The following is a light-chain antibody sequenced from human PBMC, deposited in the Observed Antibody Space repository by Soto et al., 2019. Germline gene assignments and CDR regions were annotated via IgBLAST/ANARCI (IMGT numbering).Light chain of an antibody. V-gene: IGKV1-39*01. J-gene: IGKJ1*01. CDR1: QNIDNF. CDR2: AAS. CDR3: QQSFKAPT. Sequence: DIQMTQSPSSLSASLGDTVTITCRASQNIDNFLNWYQQKPGKAPKLLIFAASSLHGGVPSRFSGSGSGSDFTLTISSLQPADFAIYSCQQSFKAPTFGQGTKVEIK.